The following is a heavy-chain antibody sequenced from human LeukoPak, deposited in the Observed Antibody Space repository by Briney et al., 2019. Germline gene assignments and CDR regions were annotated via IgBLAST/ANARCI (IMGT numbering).Heavy chain of an antibody. D-gene: IGHD3-3*01. CDR3: ARAPYDFWSGNNWFDP. V-gene: IGHV1-18*01. Sequence: GASVKVSCKASGYTFTSYGISWARQAPGQGLEWMGWISAYNGNTNYAQKLQGRVTMTTDTSTSTAYMELRSLRSDDTAVYYCARAPYDFWSGNNWFDPWGQGTLVTVSS. J-gene: IGHJ5*02. CDR2: ISAYNGNT. CDR1: GYTFTSYG.